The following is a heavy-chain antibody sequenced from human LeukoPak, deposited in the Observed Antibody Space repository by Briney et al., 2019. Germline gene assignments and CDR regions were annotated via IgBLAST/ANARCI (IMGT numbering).Heavy chain of an antibody. CDR3: ARVNLGDYYDSSGPGAFDI. D-gene: IGHD3-22*01. J-gene: IGHJ3*02. Sequence: PSETLSLTCTVSGGSISSGDYYWSWIRQPPGKGLEWIGYIYYSGSTYYNPSLKSRVTISVDTPKNQFSPKLSSVTAADTAVYYCARVNLGDYYDSSGPGAFDIWGQGTMVTVSS. V-gene: IGHV4-30-4*08. CDR2: IYYSGST. CDR1: GGSISSGDYY.